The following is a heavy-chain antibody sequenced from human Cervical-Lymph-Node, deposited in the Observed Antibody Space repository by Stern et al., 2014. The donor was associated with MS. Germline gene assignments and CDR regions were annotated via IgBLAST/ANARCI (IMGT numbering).Heavy chain of an antibody. CDR3: ARRDYYDSSGYYGDALDI. V-gene: IGHV1-69*01. D-gene: IGHD3-22*01. CDR1: GGTFSSYA. J-gene: IGHJ3*02. Sequence: EQLVESGAEVKKPGSSVKVSCKASGGTFSSYAISWVRQAPGRGLEWMGVIIPMFGTTRYAQKFHGRVTIIADGSTTTAYMELSSLRSEDTAIYYCARRDYYDSSGYYGDALDIWGQGTMVTVSS. CDR2: IIPMFGTT.